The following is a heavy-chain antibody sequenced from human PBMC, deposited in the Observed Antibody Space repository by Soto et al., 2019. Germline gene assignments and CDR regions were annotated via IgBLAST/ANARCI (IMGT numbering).Heavy chain of an antibody. J-gene: IGHJ5*02. Sequence: QVQLVESGGGVVQPGRSLRLSCAASGFTFSSYAMHWVRQAPGKGLEWVAVISYDGSNKYYADSVKGRFTISRDNSKNTLYLQMTSLRAEDTAVYYCARDLHYGDYEGGNWFDPWGQGPLVTVSS. V-gene: IGHV3-30-3*01. CDR3: ARDLHYGDYEGGNWFDP. CDR1: GFTFSSYA. D-gene: IGHD4-17*01. CDR2: ISYDGSNK.